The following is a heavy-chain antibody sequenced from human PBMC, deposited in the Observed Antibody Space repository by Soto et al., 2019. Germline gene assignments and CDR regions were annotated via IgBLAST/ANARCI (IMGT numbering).Heavy chain of an antibody. CDR2: IDGDASNP. V-gene: IGHV3-74*01. CDR1: GFTFSSSW. J-gene: IGHJ6*02. Sequence: PGGSLRLSCAASGFTFSSSWMHWVRQGPGKGLVWVSRIDGDASNPTYAASVKGRFTISRDNAKNTLYLQMNSLRAEDTAVYYCARDPYGLDVWGQGTTVTVSS. CDR3: ARDPYGLDV.